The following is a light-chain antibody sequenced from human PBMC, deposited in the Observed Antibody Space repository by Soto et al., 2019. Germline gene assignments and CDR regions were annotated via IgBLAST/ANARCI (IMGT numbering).Light chain of an antibody. CDR3: QQSYVTPVT. CDR1: QSIGTY. J-gene: IGKJ4*01. V-gene: IGKV1-39*01. CDR2: AVS. Sequence: DIQMTQSPSSLSASVGDRVTITCRASQSIGTYLDWYQYKPGKAPKVVIYAVSSLQAGVPSRFSGSGSVTDVTLTVSSLQPEDSATYYCQQSYVTPVTFGGGTKVDIK.